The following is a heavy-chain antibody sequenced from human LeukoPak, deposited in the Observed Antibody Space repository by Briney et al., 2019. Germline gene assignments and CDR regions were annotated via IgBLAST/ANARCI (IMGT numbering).Heavy chain of an antibody. Sequence: SETLSLTCTVSGGSISNYYWNWIRQPPGKGLEWVGHISYSGGTKYNPSLQSRVTISVDTSKNQFSLKLTSVTAADTAVYYCARPYSSSDWYFDLWGRGTLVTVSS. CDR2: ISYSGGT. CDR3: ARPYSSSDWYFDL. V-gene: IGHV4-59*08. CDR1: GGSISNYY. D-gene: IGHD6-6*01. J-gene: IGHJ2*01.